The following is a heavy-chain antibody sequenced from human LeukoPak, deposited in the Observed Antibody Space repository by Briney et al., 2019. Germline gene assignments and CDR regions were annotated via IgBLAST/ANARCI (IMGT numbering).Heavy chain of an antibody. CDR3: AIDNKVAFGSGFDY. J-gene: IGHJ4*02. V-gene: IGHV1-18*01. CDR2: LSAYDGNT. D-gene: IGHD3-3*02. CDR1: GYTFSSYG. Sequence: ASVKVSCKASGYTFSSYGISWVRQTPGQGPEWMGWLSAYDGNTNYTQNVQGRVTLTTDTSTSTAYMELRSLRSDDTAFYYCAIDNKVAFGSGFDYWGQGTLVTVSS.